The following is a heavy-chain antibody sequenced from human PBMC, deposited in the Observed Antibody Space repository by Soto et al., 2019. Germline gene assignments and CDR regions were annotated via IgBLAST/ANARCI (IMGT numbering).Heavy chain of an antibody. CDR2: IYYSGST. CDR3: ALAAASTGLFDY. J-gene: IGHJ4*02. CDR1: GGSISSYY. Sequence: QVQLQESGPGLVKPSETLSLTCTVSGGSISSYYWSWIRQPPGKGLEWIGYIYYSGSTNYNPSLKSRVTISVDTSKNQFSLKLSSVTAADTAVYYCALAAASTGLFDYWGQGTLVTVSS. V-gene: IGHV4-59*01. D-gene: IGHD6-13*01.